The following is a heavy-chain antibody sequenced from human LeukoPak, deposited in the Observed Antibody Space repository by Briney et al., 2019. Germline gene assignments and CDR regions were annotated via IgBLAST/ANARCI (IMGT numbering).Heavy chain of an antibody. J-gene: IGHJ4*02. D-gene: IGHD3-22*01. CDR3: ARSQDYDSSGYYYGLDGRDFDY. Sequence: GGSLRLSCAASAFTSSSYSMNWVRQAPGKGLEWVSCISSSSNTIYYADAVKGRFTISRDNAKNSLYLQMNSLRAEDTAVYYCARSQDYDSSGYYYGLDGRDFDYWGQGTLVTVSS. V-gene: IGHV3-48*01. CDR1: AFTSSSYS. CDR2: ISSSSNTI.